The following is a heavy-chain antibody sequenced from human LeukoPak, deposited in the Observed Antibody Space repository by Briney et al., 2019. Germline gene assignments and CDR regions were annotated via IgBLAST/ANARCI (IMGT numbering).Heavy chain of an antibody. V-gene: IGHV1-69*05. CDR3: ARGPPYDILTGLDYYYMDA. D-gene: IGHD3-9*01. CDR2: IIPIFGTA. J-gene: IGHJ6*03. Sequence: GSSVKVSCKASGGTFSSYAISWVRQAPGQGLEWMGGIIPIFGTANYAQKFQGRVTITTDESTSTAYMELSSLRSEDTAVYYCARGPPYDILTGLDYYYMDAWGKGTTVTVSS. CDR1: GGTFSSYA.